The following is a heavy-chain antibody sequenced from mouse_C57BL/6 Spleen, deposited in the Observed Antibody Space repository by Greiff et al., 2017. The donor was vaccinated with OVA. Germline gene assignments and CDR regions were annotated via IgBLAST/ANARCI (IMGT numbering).Heavy chain of an antibody. CDR1: GFNITDYY. Sequence: EVKLQESGAELVKPGASVKLSCTASGFNITDYYMHWVKQRTEQGLEWIGRIDPEDGETKYAPKFQGKATITADTSSNTAYLQLSSLTSEDTAVYYCARDYSNTWFAYWGQGTLVTVSA. V-gene: IGHV14-2*01. D-gene: IGHD2-5*01. CDR2: IDPEDGET. CDR3: ARDYSNTWFAY. J-gene: IGHJ3*01.